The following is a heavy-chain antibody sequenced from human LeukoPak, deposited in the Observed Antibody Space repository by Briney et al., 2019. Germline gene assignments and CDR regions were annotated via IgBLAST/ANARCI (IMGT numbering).Heavy chain of an antibody. CDR3: ARAAPPITAGTLFDY. D-gene: IGHD6-13*01. CDR2: ISYTGST. V-gene: IGHV4-59*02. CDR1: GGSVSSYY. Sequence: PSETLSLTCTVSGGSVSSYYWSWIRQPPGKGLEWIAYISYTGSTNYNPSLKSRVTISIDTSKNQFSLKLSSVTAADTAIYYCARAAPPITAGTLFDYWGQGTLVTVSS. J-gene: IGHJ4*02.